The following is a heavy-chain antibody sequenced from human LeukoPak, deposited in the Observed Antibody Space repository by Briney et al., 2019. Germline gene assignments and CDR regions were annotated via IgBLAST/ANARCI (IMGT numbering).Heavy chain of an antibody. Sequence: GGSLRLSCAASGFTFSNYAMSWVRQAPGKGLEWVSAMSGSGDRTYYADSVKGRFTISRDNSKNTLYLQMNSLRAEDTAVYYCAKGSRGSYDYWGQGTLVTVSS. J-gene: IGHJ4*02. CDR3: AKGSRGSYDY. CDR2: MSGSGDRT. V-gene: IGHV3-23*01. D-gene: IGHD1-26*01. CDR1: GFTFSNYA.